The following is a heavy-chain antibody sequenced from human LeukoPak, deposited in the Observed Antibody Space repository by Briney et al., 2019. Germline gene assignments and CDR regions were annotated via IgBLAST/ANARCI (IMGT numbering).Heavy chain of an antibody. J-gene: IGHJ4*02. V-gene: IGHV3-30*18. D-gene: IGHD5-12*01. CDR2: ISYDGSNK. CDR3: AKEQRGYSGYDPYFDY. CDR1: GFTFSSYG. Sequence: HPGGSLRLSCAASGFTFSSYGMHWVRQAPGKGLEWVAVISYDGSNKYYADSVKGRLTISRDNSKNTLYLQMNSLRAEDTPVYYCAKEQRGYSGYDPYFDYWGQGTLVTVSS.